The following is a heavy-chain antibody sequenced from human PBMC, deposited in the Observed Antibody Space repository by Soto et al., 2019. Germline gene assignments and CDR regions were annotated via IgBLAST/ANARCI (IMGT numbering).Heavy chain of an antibody. D-gene: IGHD5-12*01. CDR2: IRSKSDGGTT. J-gene: IGHJ4*02. V-gene: IGHV3-15*01. Sequence: PGWSLRLSCAGSGFTFSNAWMSWVRQAPGKGLEWVGRIRSKSDGGTTDYPTPVKGRFTISRDDSKNTLYLQMTSLKIEDTAVYHCTKGDRGSDMDYWGQGTLVTVSS. CDR3: TKGDRGSDMDY. CDR1: GFTFSNAW.